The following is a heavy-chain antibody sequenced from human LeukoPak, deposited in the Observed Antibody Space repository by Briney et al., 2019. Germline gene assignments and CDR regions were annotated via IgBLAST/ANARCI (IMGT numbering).Heavy chain of an antibody. D-gene: IGHD3-22*01. CDR1: GYTFTGYY. J-gene: IGHJ5*02. Sequence: ASVKVSCKASGYTFTGYYMHWVRQAPGQGLEWMGIINPSGGSTSYAQKFQGRVTMTRDMSTSTVYMELSSLRSEDTAVYYCARDWDSSGYYSPRYGFDPWGQGTLVTVSS. CDR3: ARDWDSSGYYSPRYGFDP. CDR2: INPSGGST. V-gene: IGHV1-46*01.